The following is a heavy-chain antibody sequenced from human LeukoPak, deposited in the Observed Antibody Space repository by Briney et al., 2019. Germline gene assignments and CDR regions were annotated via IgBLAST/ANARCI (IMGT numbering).Heavy chain of an antibody. J-gene: IGHJ4*02. CDR1: GFTFSSYA. CDR3: ARDQDGGELGY. Sequence: GGSLRLSCAASGFTFSSYAMHWVRQAPGKGLEWVAVISYDGSNKYYADSVRGRFTISRDNSKNTLYLQMNSLRAEDTAVYYCARDQDGGELGYWGQGTLVTVSS. V-gene: IGHV3-30-3*01. CDR2: ISYDGSNK. D-gene: IGHD4-23*01.